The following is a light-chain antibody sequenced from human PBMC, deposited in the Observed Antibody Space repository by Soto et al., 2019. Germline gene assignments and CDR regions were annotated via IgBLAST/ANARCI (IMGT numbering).Light chain of an antibody. Sequence: SYELTQAPSVSGAPGQTARFTCGGDKIGTKSVHWHQQKPGQAPVLVVYDDNDRPSGIPERFSGSKSGNTVTLTISRLEAGDGADYYCRVWERTNNLVVFGGGTKLTVL. CDR3: RVWERTNNLVV. CDR2: DDN. V-gene: IGLV3-21*02. CDR1: KIGTKS. J-gene: IGLJ2*01.